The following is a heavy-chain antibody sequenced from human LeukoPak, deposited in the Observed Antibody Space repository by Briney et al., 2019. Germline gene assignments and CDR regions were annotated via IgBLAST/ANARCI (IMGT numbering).Heavy chain of an antibody. CDR3: ARDAVGATRRDYFDY. J-gene: IGHJ4*02. CDR1: GGSISSSY. V-gene: IGHV4-59*01. D-gene: IGHD1-26*01. Sequence: SETLSLTCTVSGGSISSSYWSWIRQPPGKGLEWIGYIYYSGSTNCNPSLKSRVTMSVDTSKNQFSLKLSSVTAADTAVYYCARDAVGATRRDYFDYWGQGTLVTVSS. CDR2: IYYSGST.